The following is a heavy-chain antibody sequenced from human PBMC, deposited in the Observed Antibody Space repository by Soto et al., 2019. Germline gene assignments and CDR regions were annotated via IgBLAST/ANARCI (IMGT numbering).Heavy chain of an antibody. V-gene: IGHV3-23*01. D-gene: IGHD3-22*01. CDR1: GFTFSSYA. J-gene: IGHJ4*02. CDR3: AKAATMIVVVIYFDY. Sequence: GGSLRLSCAASGFTFSSYAMSWVRQAPGKGLEWVSAISGSGGSTYYADSVKGRFTISRDNSKNTPYLQMNSLRAEDTAVYYCAKAATMIVVVIYFDYWGQGTLVTVSS. CDR2: ISGSGGST.